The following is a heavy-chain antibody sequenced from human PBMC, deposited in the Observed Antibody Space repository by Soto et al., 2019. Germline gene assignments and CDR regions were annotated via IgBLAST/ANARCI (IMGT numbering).Heavy chain of an antibody. CDR3: ASRNDYVDWFDP. V-gene: IGHV4-34*01. Sequence: SETLSLTFAVYGGSFSGYYWSWLRQPPGKGLEWMGEINHSGSTNYNPSLKSRVTISVDTSKNKFSLQLSSVTAADTAVYCCASRNDYVDWFDPWGQGTLVTVSS. CDR2: INHSGST. J-gene: IGHJ5*02. CDR1: GGSFSGYY. D-gene: IGHD1-1*01.